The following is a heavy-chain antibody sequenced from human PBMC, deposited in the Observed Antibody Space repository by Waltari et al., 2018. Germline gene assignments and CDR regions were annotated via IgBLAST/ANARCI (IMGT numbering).Heavy chain of an antibody. V-gene: IGHV3-30*02. J-gene: IGHJ4*02. CDR3: AKDRLVYSSSWYFYFDY. CDR1: GFTFSSYG. Sequence: QVQLVESGGGVVQPGGSLRLSCAASGFTFSSYGMHWVRQAPGKGLGWVAFIRYDGSNKYYEDSGKGRFTISRDNSKNTLYLQMNSLRAEDTAVYYCAKDRLVYSSSWYFYFDYWGQGTLVTVSS. D-gene: IGHD6-13*01. CDR2: IRYDGSNK.